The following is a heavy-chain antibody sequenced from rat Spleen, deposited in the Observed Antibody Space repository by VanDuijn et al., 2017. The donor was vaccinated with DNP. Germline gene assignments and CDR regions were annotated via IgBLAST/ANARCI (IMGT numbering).Heavy chain of an antibody. J-gene: IGHJ4*01. CDR2: ISNGGGKT. D-gene: IGHD1-11*01. V-gene: IGHV5S13*01. Sequence: EVQLVESGGGLVQPGRSLKLSCAASGFTFSNYDMAWVRQAPTRGLEWVASISNGGGKTYNRDSVKGRFTISRDNAKNTQHLQMDSLTSEDTATYYCARQSRLTRAMDVWGQGTSVTVSS. CDR3: ARQSRLTRAMDV. CDR1: GFTFSNYD.